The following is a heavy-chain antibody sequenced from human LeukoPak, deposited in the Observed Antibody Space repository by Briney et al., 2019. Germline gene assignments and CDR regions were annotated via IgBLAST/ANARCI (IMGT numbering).Heavy chain of an antibody. D-gene: IGHD3-10*01. CDR2: IYTSGST. CDR3: ARHRRTVRGVTPHYYYMDV. J-gene: IGHJ6*03. CDR1: GGSISCYY. V-gene: IGHV4-4*07. Sequence: PSETLSLTCTVSGGSISCYYWSWIRQPAGKGLEWIGRIYTSGSTNYNPSLKSRVTMSVDTSKNQFSLKLSSVTAADTAVYYCARHRRTVRGVTPHYYYMDVWGKGTTVTISS.